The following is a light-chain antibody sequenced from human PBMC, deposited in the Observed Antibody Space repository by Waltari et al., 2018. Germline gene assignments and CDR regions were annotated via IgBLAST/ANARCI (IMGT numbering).Light chain of an antibody. CDR2: QDI. Sequence: SYELTQPPSVSVSPGQTASITCSGDKLGDKYACWYQQKPGQSPVLVIQQDIKRPSGIPERFSGSNAGNTATLTISGTQAMDEADYYCQAWDSSTAVFGGGTKLTVL. CDR3: QAWDSSTAV. V-gene: IGLV3-1*01. J-gene: IGLJ2*01. CDR1: KLGDKY.